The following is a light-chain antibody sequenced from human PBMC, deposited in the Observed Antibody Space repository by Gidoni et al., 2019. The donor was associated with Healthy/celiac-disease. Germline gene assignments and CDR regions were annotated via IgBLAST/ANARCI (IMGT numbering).Light chain of an antibody. CDR3: QRSYSTPPT. CDR1: QSSNGD. CDR2: ATS. J-gene: IGKJ4*01. Sequence: DFQMTQSPSPLSAPVGDRLSSPCRASQSSNGDSYWYQQNPGKAPHLLIYATSSLQSAVPARCSGSGSGTDFTLSSIGLEPVDVSTYYCQRSYSTPPTFGGGTKVEIK. V-gene: IGKV1-39*01.